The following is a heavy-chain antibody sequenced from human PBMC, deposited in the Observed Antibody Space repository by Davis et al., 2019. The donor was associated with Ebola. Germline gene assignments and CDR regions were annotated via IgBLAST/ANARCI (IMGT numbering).Heavy chain of an antibody. D-gene: IGHD6-13*01. J-gene: IGHJ4*02. V-gene: IGHV4-39*07. CDR1: GGSISSSSYY. CDR3: AKNVRWYYFDY. CDR2: IYHSGST. Sequence: GSLRLSCTVSGGSISSSSYYWGWIRQPPGKGLEWIGYIYHSGSTYYNPSLKSRVTISVDRSKNQFSLKLSSVTAADTAVYYCAKNVRWYYFDYWGQGTLVTVSS.